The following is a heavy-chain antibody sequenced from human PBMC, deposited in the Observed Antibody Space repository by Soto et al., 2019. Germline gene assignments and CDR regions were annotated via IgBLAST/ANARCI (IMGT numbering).Heavy chain of an antibody. CDR2: IFHDGTA. V-gene: IGHV4-4*02. CDR3: ARLVYDTRLNYMYFDF. CDR1: GVSLTSGNW. Sequence: SETLSLTCAVSGVSLTSGNWWTWVRQSPRRGLEYIGEIFHDGTANYYPSFERRVAMSVDTSRNQFSLKLTSVTAADTAVYFCARLVYDTRLNYMYFDFWGPGTLVTGSS. J-gene: IGHJ4*02. D-gene: IGHD3-10*01.